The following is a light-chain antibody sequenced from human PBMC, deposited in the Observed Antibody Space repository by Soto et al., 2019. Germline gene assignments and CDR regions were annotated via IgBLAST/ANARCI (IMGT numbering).Light chain of an antibody. CDR1: RSVRSD. CDR3: QQYGSSPWT. V-gene: IGKV3-20*01. J-gene: IGKJ1*01. CDR2: GAS. Sequence: EIVLTQSPATLSLSPGAGAPVSCRASRSVRSDLAWYQQKPGQAPRLLIYGASSRATGIPDRFSGSGSGTDFTLTISRLEPEDFAVYYCQQYGSSPWTFGHGTKVDIK.